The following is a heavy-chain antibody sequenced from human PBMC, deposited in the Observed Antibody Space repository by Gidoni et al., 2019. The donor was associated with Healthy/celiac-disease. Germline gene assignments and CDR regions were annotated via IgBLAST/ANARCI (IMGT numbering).Heavy chain of an antibody. CDR1: GFPFSSYA. CDR2: ISYDGSNK. D-gene: IGHD6-13*01. J-gene: IGHJ6*02. CDR3: ARDVSSSPYYYYYGMDV. V-gene: IGHV3-30-3*01. Sequence: QVQLVESGGGVVQPGRSLRLSCAASGFPFSSYAMHWVRQAPGKGLEWVAVISYDGSNKYYADSVKGRFTISRDNSKNTMYLHMNSLRAEDTAVYYCARDVSSSPYYYYYGMDVWGQGTTVTVSS.